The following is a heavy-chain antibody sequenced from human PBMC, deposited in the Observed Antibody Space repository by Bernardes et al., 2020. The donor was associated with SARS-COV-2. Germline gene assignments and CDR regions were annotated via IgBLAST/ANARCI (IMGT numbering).Heavy chain of an antibody. V-gene: IGHV4-39*01. D-gene: IGHD2-21*02. CDR3: AGSSCGIDCYIGGLRSWDYGMDV. J-gene: IGHJ6*02. CDR1: GGSISSSNYY. CDR2: IYSSGSS. Sequence: SEPLSLTCTVSGGSISSSNYYWGWLRQPPGKGLEWIGSIYSSGSSYYNPSLQSRFSESVDTSKNQFSLRLSFVTAADTAVYYCAGSSCGIDCYIGGLRSWDYGMDVWGQGTTVTVSS.